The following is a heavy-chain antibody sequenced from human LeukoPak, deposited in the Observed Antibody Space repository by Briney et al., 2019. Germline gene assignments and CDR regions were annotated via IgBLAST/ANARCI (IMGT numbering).Heavy chain of an antibody. V-gene: IGHV4-4*07. CDR1: GGSISSYY. J-gene: IGHJ3*02. D-gene: IGHD1-26*01. Sequence: PSETLSLTCTVSGGSISSYYWSWIRQPAGKGLEWIGRTYTSGSTNYNPSLKSRVTMSVDTSKNQFSLKLSSVTAADTAVYYCARDQVGAPNKALDIWGQGTMVTVSS. CDR3: ARDQVGAPNKALDI. CDR2: TYTSGST.